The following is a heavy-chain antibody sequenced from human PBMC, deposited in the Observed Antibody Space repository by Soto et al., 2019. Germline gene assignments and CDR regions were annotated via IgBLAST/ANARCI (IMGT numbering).Heavy chain of an antibody. Sequence: ASVKVSCKASGFTFTNYGITWLRQAPGQGLEWMGWISVYKGNTNYAQKFQGRVTMTTETSTSIAYMELRSLRSDDTAVYYCASRSGQLPYYFDYWGQGTLVTVS. V-gene: IGHV1-18*01. CDR1: GFTFTNYG. CDR2: ISVYKGNT. CDR3: ASRSGQLPYYFDY. J-gene: IGHJ4*02. D-gene: IGHD6-6*01.